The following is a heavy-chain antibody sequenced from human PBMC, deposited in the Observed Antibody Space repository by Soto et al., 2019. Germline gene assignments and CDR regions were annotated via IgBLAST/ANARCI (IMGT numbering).Heavy chain of an antibody. J-gene: IGHJ4*02. D-gene: IGHD3-10*01. CDR1: GFTFSSYE. CDR2: ISSSGSTI. V-gene: IGHV3-48*03. CDR3: VTRSTLLWFGELRSSSYFDY. Sequence: PGGSLRLSCAASGFTFSSYEMNWVRQAPGKGLEWVSYISSSGSTIYYADSVKGRFTISRDNAKNSLYLQMNSLRAEDTAVYYCVTRSTLLWFGELRSSSYFDYWGQGTLVTVSS.